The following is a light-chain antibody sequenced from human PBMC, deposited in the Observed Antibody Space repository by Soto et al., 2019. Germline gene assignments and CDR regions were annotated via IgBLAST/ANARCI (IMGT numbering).Light chain of an antibody. J-gene: IGLJ1*01. CDR3: GTWDGTLNTFV. CDR1: KSNIENNY. CDR2: DNN. Sequence: QSVLTQQPSMSAAPGQKVTISCSGSKSNIENNYVSWYQQLPGTAPKLLIYDNNKRPSGIPDRFSGSKSGTSATLGITGLQTGDEADFYCGTWDGTLNTFVFGSGTKVTVL. V-gene: IGLV1-51*01.